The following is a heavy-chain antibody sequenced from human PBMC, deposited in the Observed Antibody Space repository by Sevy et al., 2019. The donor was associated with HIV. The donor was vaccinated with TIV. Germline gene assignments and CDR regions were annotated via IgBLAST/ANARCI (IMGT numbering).Heavy chain of an antibody. Sequence: GGSLRLSCAASGFTFSSYEMNWVRQAPGKGLEWVSYISSSGSTIYYADSVKGRFTISRDNAKSSLYLQMNSLRAEDTAVYYCARDGRLERGDYWGQGTLVTVSS. D-gene: IGHD1-1*01. V-gene: IGHV3-48*03. J-gene: IGHJ4*02. CDR1: GFTFSSYE. CDR2: ISSSGSTI. CDR3: ARDGRLERGDY.